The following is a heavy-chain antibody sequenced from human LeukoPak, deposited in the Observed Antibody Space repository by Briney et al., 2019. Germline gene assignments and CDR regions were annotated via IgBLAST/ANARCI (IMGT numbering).Heavy chain of an antibody. D-gene: IGHD2-21*01. CDR3: ARDEACGGDCFNWFDP. V-gene: IGHV3-74*01. J-gene: IGHJ5*02. CDR2: INSDGSST. Sequence: GGSLRLSCAGSGFTFSSYWMHWVRQAPGKRLVWVSRINSDGSSTSYADSVKGRFTISRDNAKNTLYLQMNSLRAEDTAVYYCARDEACGGDCFNWFDPWGQGTLVTVSS. CDR1: GFTFSSYW.